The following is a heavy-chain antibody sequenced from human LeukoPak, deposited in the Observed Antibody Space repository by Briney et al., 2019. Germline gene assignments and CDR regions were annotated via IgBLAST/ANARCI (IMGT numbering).Heavy chain of an antibody. CDR3: AKDDNYIRFLS. J-gene: IGHJ5*02. Sequence: GGSLRLSCAASGFTFSSYSMTWVRQAPGKGLEWVSGISGSGGNTYYADSVKGRFTISRDNSKNTLYLQMNSLRAEDTAVYYCAKDDNYIRFLSWGQGTLVTVSS. D-gene: IGHD3-16*01. CDR2: ISGSGGNT. V-gene: IGHV3-23*01. CDR1: GFTFSSYS.